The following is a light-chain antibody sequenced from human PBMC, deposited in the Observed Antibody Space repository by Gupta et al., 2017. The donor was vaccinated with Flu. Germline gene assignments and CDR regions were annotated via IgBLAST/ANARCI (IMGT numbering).Light chain of an antibody. V-gene: IGLV1-47*01. J-gene: IGLJ2*01. CDR1: SSNIRSTY. CDR3: AAWDNHLV. Sequence: QSVLTQPPSASGTPGQRVTISCSGSSSNIRSTYVYCYQQLPGRAPKLLIYRSNQRPSGVPDRFSGSKSGTSASLAISGLRSEDEADYYCAAWDNHLVFGGGTKLTVL. CDR2: RSN.